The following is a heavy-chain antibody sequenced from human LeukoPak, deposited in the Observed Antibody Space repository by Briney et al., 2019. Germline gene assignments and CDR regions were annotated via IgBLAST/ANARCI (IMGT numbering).Heavy chain of an antibody. V-gene: IGHV3-21*01. CDR2: ISSSSSYI. Sequence: GGSLRLSCAASGFTFSSCSMNGVREAPGKGREGVSSISSSSSYIYYADSVKGRFTISRDNAKNSLYLQMNSLRAEDTAVYYCATRSDYYYMDVWGQGTTVTVSS. CDR1: GFTFSSCS. J-gene: IGHJ6*03. CDR3: ATRSDYYYMDV.